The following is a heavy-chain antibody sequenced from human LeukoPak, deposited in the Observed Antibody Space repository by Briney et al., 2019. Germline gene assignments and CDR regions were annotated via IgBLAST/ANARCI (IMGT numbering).Heavy chain of an antibody. Sequence: SETLSLTCTVSGGSITSYYWSWIRQPPGKGLEWIGYIYYSGSTKYKSSLKSRVTISVDTSKNQFSLKLSSVTAADTAVYYCARGSFSRNAAASGWFDPWGQGTLVTVSS. J-gene: IGHJ5*02. D-gene: IGHD6-13*01. CDR3: ARGSFSRNAAASGWFDP. CDR1: GGSITSYY. CDR2: IYYSGST. V-gene: IGHV4-59*01.